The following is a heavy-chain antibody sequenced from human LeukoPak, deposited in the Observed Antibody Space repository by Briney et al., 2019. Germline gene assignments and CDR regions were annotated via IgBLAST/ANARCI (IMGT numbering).Heavy chain of an antibody. Sequence: ASVKVSCKASGYTFTSYDINWVRQATGQGLEWMGWMNPNSGNTGYAQKFQGRVTMTRNTSISTAYMELSSLRSEDTAVYYCARDRSSTPVYDFWSGYYTNYYYGMDVWGQGTTVTVSS. CDR2: MNPNSGNT. J-gene: IGHJ6*02. D-gene: IGHD3-3*01. CDR1: GYTFTSYD. V-gene: IGHV1-8*01. CDR3: ARDRSSTPVYDFWSGYYTNYYYGMDV.